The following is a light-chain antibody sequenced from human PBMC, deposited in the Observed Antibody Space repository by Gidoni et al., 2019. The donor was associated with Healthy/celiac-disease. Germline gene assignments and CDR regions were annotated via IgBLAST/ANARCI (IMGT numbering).Light chain of an antibody. CDR3: QQIYSTLSLT. V-gene: IGKV1-39*01. CDR1: QSISSY. Sequence: DIRMTQSPSSLSASVGDRVTITCRASQSISSYLNWYQQKPGKAPKLLIYAASSLQIGVPSRFSGSGSGTDFTLTISSLQPEDFATYYCQQIYSTLSLTFGGGTKVEIK. J-gene: IGKJ4*01. CDR2: AAS.